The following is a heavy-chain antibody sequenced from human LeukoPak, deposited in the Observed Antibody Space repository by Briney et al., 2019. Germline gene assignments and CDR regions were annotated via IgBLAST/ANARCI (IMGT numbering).Heavy chain of an antibody. CDR2: ISYDGSNK. J-gene: IGHJ4*02. D-gene: IGHD6-19*01. CDR3: ARDWGAGVAGPDY. V-gene: IGHV3-30-3*01. Sequence: PGGSLRLPCAASGFTFSSYAMHWVRQAPGKGLEWVAVISYDGSNKYYADSVKGRFTISRDNSKNTLYLQMNSLRAEDTAVYYCARDWGAGVAGPDYWGQGTPVTVSS. CDR1: GFTFSSYA.